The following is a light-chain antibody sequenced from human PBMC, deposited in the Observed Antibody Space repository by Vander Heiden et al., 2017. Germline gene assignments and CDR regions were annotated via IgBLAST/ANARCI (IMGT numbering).Light chain of an antibody. J-gene: IGKJ1*01. CDR2: RAS. V-gene: IGKV1-5*03. CDR3: QQYDRGRT. CDR1: EHISRW. Sequence: DIQMTQSPSTLSASVGDRVTITCRAKEHISRWLAWYQQKPGKAPKLLIYRASSLESGVPSRFSGSGSGTEFTLTISSLQPDDLATYYCQQYDRGRTFGQGTKVEVK.